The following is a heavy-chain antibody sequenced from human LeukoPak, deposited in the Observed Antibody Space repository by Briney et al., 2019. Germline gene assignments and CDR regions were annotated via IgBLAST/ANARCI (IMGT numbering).Heavy chain of an antibody. CDR3: ARAIRGDFDP. J-gene: IGHJ5*02. CDR2: IYHSGST. Sequence: SETLSLTCTLSGGSISTYYWSWIRQPPGKGLEWIGYIYHSGSTNYNPSLKSRVTVSVDTSKNQFSLKLSSVTAADTAVYYCARAIRGDFDPWGQGTLVTVSS. V-gene: IGHV4-59*08. CDR1: GGSISTYY. D-gene: IGHD3-10*01.